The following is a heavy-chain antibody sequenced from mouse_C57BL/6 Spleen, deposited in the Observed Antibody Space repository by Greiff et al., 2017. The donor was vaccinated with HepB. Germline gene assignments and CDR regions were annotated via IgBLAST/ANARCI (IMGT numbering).Heavy chain of an antibody. CDR3: ARRPFNWDYFDY. CDR2: ISSGSSTI. Sequence: EVKLVESGGGLVKPGGSLKLSCAASGFTFSDYGMHWVRQAPEKGLEWVAYISSGSSTIYYADTVKGRFTISRDNAKNTLFLQMTSLRSEDTAMYYCARRPFNWDYFDYWGQGTTLTVSS. V-gene: IGHV5-17*01. CDR1: GFTFSDYG. J-gene: IGHJ2*01. D-gene: IGHD4-1*01.